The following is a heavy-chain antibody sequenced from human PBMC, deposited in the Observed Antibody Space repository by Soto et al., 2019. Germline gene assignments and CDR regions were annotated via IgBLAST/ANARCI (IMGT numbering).Heavy chain of an antibody. V-gene: IGHV1-3*01. CDR3: ARDREDNSGWFGGLDF. J-gene: IGHJ4*02. CDR1: GYTFTNYA. CDR2: INAGTDNT. D-gene: IGHD6-19*01. Sequence: QVQLVQSGAEVKKPGASVKVSCKASGYTFTNYAVHWVRQAPGQRLEWMGWINAGTDNTKYSQKFQGRVTITRDTSASTAYMELSSLRSEDTAVYYCARDREDNSGWFGGLDFWGQGTLVTVSS.